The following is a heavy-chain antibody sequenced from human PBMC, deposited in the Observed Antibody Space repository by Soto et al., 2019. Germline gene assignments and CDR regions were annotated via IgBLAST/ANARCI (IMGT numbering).Heavy chain of an antibody. V-gene: IGHV3-23*01. CDR3: XXXXXXXXXXXXXFQX. J-gene: IGHJ1*01. CDR1: KFTFSNYA. CDR2: ITKSGSRT. Sequence: EVQLLESGGGLVQPGGSLRLSCAASKFTFSNYAMSWVRQAPGKGLEWVSTITKSGSRTYYVDSVKGRFTISRDNSKNTLFLQMNXXXXXXXXXXXXXXXXXXXXXXXXXFQXWGQGTQVTVSS.